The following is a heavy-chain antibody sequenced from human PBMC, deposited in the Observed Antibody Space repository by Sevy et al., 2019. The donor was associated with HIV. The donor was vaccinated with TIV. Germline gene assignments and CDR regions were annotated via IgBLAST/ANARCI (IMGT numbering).Heavy chain of an antibody. CDR2: ISISSNHI. CDR3: ASPSIAAAG. CDR1: GFTFSSYS. J-gene: IGHJ4*02. Sequence: GGSLRLSCAASGFTFSSYSMNWVRQAPGMGLEWVSSISISSNHIYYADSVKGRFTISRDNAKNSLYLQMNSLRAEDTAVYYCASPSIAAAGWGQGTLVTSPQ. D-gene: IGHD6-13*01. V-gene: IGHV3-21*01.